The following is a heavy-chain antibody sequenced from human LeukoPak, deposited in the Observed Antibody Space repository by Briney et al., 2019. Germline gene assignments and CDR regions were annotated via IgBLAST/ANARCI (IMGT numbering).Heavy chain of an antibody. V-gene: IGHV3-33*01. CDR3: AREVRDGYFDY. D-gene: IGHD2-21*01. Sequence: PGRSLRLSCAASGSTFSSYGMHWVRQAPGKGLEWVAVIWYDGSNKYYADSVKGRFTISRDNSKNTLYLQMNSLRAEDTAVYYCAREVRDGYFDYWGQGTLVTVSS. CDR2: IWYDGSNK. CDR1: GSTFSSYG. J-gene: IGHJ4*02.